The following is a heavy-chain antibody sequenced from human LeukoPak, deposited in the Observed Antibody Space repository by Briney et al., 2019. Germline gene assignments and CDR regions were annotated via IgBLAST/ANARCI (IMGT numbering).Heavy chain of an antibody. V-gene: IGHV4-34*01. CDR2: INHSGST. CDR1: GGSFSGYY. D-gene: IGHD3-16*01. CDR3: ARTRGRIMITFGGVHFDY. Sequence: SETLSLTCAVYGGSFSGYYWSWIRQPPGKGLEWIGEINHSGSTNYNPSLKSRVTVSVDTSKNQFSLKLSSVTAADTAVYYCARTRGRIMITFGGVHFDYWGQGTLVTVSS. J-gene: IGHJ4*02.